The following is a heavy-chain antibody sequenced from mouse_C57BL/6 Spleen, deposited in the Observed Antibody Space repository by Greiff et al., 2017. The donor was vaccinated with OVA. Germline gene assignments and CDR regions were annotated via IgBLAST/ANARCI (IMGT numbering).Heavy chain of an antibody. CDR1: GYSITSGYY. V-gene: IGHV3-6*01. Sequence: EVKLVESGPGLVKPSQSLSLTCSVTGYSITSGYYWNWIRQFPGNKLEWMGYISYDGSTNYNPSLKNRISITRDTSKNQFFLKLNSVTTEDTATYYCARDAPFYYGSSYGFAYWGQGTLVTVSA. J-gene: IGHJ3*01. D-gene: IGHD1-1*01. CDR3: ARDAPFYYGSSYGFAY. CDR2: ISYDGST.